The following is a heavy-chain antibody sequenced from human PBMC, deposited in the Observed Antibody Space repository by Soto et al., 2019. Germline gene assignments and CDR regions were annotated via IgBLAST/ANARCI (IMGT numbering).Heavy chain of an antibody. V-gene: IGHV3-23*01. Sequence: GGSLILSCAASGFTFSSYAMSWVRQASGKGLEWVSAISGSGGSTYYADSVKGRFTISGDNSKNTLYLQMNSLRAEDTAVYYCAKGGGYSSSWLHYYYYYGMDVWGQGTTVTVSS. CDR2: ISGSGGST. CDR1: GFTFSSYA. CDR3: AKGGGYSSSWLHYYYYYGMDV. J-gene: IGHJ6*02. D-gene: IGHD6-13*01.